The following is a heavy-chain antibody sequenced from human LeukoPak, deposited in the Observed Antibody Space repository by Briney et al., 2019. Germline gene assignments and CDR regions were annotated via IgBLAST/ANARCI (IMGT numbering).Heavy chain of an antibody. CDR3: ARESHNVAWHLGGY. J-gene: IGHJ4*02. CDR2: INPTRGSA. Sequence: ASVKVSCMASGYTFTTYYMHWVRQAPGQGPEWMGMINPTRGSASYAQKFQDRVTMTRDTSTSTVYMELSGLTSEDTAVYYCARESHNVAWHLGGYWGQGTLVTVSS. V-gene: IGHV1-46*01. D-gene: IGHD3-22*01. CDR1: GYTFTTYY.